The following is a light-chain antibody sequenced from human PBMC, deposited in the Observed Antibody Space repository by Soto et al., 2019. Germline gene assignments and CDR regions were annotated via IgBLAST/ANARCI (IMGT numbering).Light chain of an antibody. V-gene: IGKV1-17*01. Sequence: DIHITQSPTSLSASAGDTVTITCPASQGIRNDLGWYQQKPGKAPKRLIYAASSLQSGVPSRFSGTGSGTEFTLTISSLQPEDFTTYYCLLSTCYPITFGQGRRLEIK. CDR2: AAS. CDR3: LLSTCYPIT. CDR1: QGIRND. J-gene: IGKJ5*01.